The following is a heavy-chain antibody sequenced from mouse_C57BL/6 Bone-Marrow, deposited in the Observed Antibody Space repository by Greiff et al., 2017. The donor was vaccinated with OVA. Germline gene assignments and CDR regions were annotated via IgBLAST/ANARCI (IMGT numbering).Heavy chain of an antibody. CDR3: ARVITTVVATDAY. D-gene: IGHD1-1*01. Sequence: EVMLVESGGGLVKPGGSLKLSCAASGFTFSSYAMSWVRQTPEKRLEWVATISDGGSYTYYPDNVKGRFTISRDNAKNNLYLQMSHLKSEDTAMYYCARVITTVVATDAYWGQGTLVTVSA. CDR1: GFTFSSYA. CDR2: ISDGGSYT. J-gene: IGHJ3*01. V-gene: IGHV5-4*03.